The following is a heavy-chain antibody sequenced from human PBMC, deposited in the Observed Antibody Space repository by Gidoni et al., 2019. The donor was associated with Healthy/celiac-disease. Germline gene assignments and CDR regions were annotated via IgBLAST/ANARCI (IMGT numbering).Heavy chain of an antibody. CDR2: ISGSGGST. CDR1: GFTFSSYA. J-gene: IGHJ4*02. Sequence: EVQLLESGGGLVQPGGSLRLSCAASGFTFSSYAMSWVRQAPGKGLEWVSAISGSGGSTYYADSVKGRFTISRDNSKNTLYLQMNSLRAEDTAVYYCAKSSLDYDILTGYYPDLDYWGQGTLVTVSS. CDR3: AKSSLDYDILTGYYPDLDY. V-gene: IGHV3-23*01. D-gene: IGHD3-9*01.